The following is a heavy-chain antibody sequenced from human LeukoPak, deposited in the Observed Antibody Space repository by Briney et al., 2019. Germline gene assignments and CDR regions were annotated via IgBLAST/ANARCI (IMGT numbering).Heavy chain of an antibody. CDR3: ARDLLLLWFGELSDYYYGMDV. J-gene: IGHJ6*04. Sequence: GASVKVSCKASGYTFTSYAMHWVRQAPGRRLEWMGWINAGNGNTKYSQKFQGRVTITRDTSASTAYMELSSLRSEDTAVYYCARDLLLLWFGELSDYYYGMDVWGKGTTVTVSS. V-gene: IGHV1-3*01. CDR1: GYTFTSYA. D-gene: IGHD3-10*01. CDR2: INAGNGNT.